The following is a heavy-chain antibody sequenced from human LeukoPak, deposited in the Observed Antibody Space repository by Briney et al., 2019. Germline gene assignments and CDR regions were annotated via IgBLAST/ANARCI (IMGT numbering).Heavy chain of an antibody. J-gene: IGHJ3*02. CDR3: AGAYGSGSDNTHAFDI. CDR1: GYTFTGYY. V-gene: IGHV1-2*02. Sequence: GASVKVSCKASGYTFTGYYMHWVRQAPGQGLEWMGWINPNSGGTNYAQKFQGRVTMTRDTSISTAYMELSRLRSDDTAVYYCAGAYGSGSDNTHAFDIWGQGTMVTVSS. D-gene: IGHD3-10*01. CDR2: INPNSGGT.